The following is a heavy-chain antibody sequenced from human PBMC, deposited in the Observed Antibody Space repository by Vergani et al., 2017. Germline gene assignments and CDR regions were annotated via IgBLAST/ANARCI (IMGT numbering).Heavy chain of an antibody. D-gene: IGHD3-10*01. CDR1: GGTFSSYT. CDR3: ARDQSLTRVRYYYYGMDV. V-gene: IGHV1-69*08. CDR2: IIPILGIA. Sequence: QVQLVQSGAEVKKPGSSVKVSCKASGGTFSSYTISWVRQAPGQGLEWMGRIIPILGIANYAQKFQGRVTITADKSTSTAYMELSSLRSEDTAVHYCARDQSLTRVRYYYYGMDVWGQGTTVTVSS. J-gene: IGHJ6*02.